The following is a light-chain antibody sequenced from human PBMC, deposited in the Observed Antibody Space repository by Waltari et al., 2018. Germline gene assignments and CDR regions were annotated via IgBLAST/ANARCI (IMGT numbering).Light chain of an antibody. V-gene: IGKV1-39*01. CDR3: QQSSSTPPWT. CDR1: QTISSY. Sequence: DIQMTQSPSSLSASVGDRVTITCRASQTISSYLNWYQQKPGKAPHLLIYTASSLQSGVPSRFSGSGSGTDFTITISSLQPEDFATYYCQQSSSTPPWTFGQGTKVEIK. J-gene: IGKJ1*01. CDR2: TAS.